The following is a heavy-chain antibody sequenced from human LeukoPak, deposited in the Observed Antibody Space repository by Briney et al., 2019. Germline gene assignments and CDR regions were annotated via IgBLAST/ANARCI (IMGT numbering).Heavy chain of an antibody. J-gene: IGHJ4*02. CDR3: ARVKRWLQFPPDY. CDR2: ISYDGSNK. Sequence: GGSLRLSCAASGFTFSSYAMHWVRQAPGKGLEWVAVISYDGSNKYYADSVKGRFTISRDNSKNTLYLQMNSLRAEDTAVYYCARVKRWLQFPPDYWGQGTLVTVSS. CDR1: GFTFSSYA. D-gene: IGHD5-24*01. V-gene: IGHV3-30*01.